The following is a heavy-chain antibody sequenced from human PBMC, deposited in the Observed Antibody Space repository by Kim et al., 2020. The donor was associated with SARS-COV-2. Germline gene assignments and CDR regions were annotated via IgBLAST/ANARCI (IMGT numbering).Heavy chain of an antibody. Sequence: GGSLRLSCTASGFTFGDYAMSWFRQAPGKGLEWVGFIRSKAYGGTTEYAASVKGRFTISRDDSKSIAYLQMNSLKTEDTAVYYCTRDLGGNDYGDYDGGVNSYWGQGTLVTVSS. CDR3: TRDLGGNDYGDYDGGVNSY. CDR1: GFTFGDYA. D-gene: IGHD4-17*01. CDR2: IRSKAYGGTT. V-gene: IGHV3-49*03. J-gene: IGHJ4*02.